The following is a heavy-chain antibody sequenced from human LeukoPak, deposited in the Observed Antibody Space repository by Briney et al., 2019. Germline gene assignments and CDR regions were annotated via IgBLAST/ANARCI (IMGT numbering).Heavy chain of an antibody. D-gene: IGHD4-17*01. Sequence: GGSLRLSCAASRFTFSSYGMHWVRQAPGKGLEWVAVISYDASIKKYADSVKGRFTISRDNSKNTVYLQMNSLRAEDTAVYYCARDRGYGDPLDYWGQGTLVTVSS. CDR2: ISYDASIK. J-gene: IGHJ4*02. V-gene: IGHV3-30-3*01. CDR1: RFTFSSYG. CDR3: ARDRGYGDPLDY.